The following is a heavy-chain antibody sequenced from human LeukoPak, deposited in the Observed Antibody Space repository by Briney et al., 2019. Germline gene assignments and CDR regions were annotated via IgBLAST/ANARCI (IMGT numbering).Heavy chain of an antibody. CDR1: GYTFTTYA. Sequence: GASVKVSCKTSGYTFTTYAMHWVRQAPGQGLEYMGWINAANGHTKYSQKFRGRVTFTTDTSASTAYMDLSSLTSGDTAVYYCARPYIANRDWLDPWGQGTLVTVSS. J-gene: IGHJ5*02. V-gene: IGHV1-3*01. CDR3: ARPYIANRDWLDP. CDR2: INAANGHT. D-gene: IGHD2-15*01.